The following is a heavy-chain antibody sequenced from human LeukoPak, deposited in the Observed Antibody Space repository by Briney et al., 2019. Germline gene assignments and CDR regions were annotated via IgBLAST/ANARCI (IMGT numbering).Heavy chain of an antibody. D-gene: IGHD1-26*01. V-gene: IGHV3-66*01. CDR3: ARSLVVGATYPYH. J-gene: IGHJ5*02. CDR2: IYSGGRT. Sequence: GGSLRLSCAASGFTVSRNYMSWVRQAPGKGLEWVSVIYSGGRTYYADSVKGRFTISRDNAKNSLYLQLNSLRAEDTAVYYCARSLVVGATYPYHWDQGTLVTVSS. CDR1: GFTVSRNY.